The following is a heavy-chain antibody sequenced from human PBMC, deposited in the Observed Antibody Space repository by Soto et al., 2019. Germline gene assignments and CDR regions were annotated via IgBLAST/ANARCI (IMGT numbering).Heavy chain of an antibody. D-gene: IGHD4-17*01. CDR1: GFTFSSYW. J-gene: IGHJ6*02. Sequence: EVQLVESGGGLVQPGGSLRISCAASGFTFSSYWIHWVRQAPGKGLVWVSRIKGDGSRTDYADSVKGRFTISRDNAKNTVYLQMNSLRDEDTAVYYGARGLPGYYGMDVWGQGTTATVSS. V-gene: IGHV3-74*01. CDR3: ARGLPGYYGMDV. CDR2: IKGDGSRT.